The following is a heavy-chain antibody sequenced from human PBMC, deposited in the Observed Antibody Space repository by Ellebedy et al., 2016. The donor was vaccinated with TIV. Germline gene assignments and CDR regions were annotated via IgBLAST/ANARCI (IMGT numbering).Heavy chain of an antibody. CDR3: AVSESADSDY. Sequence: MPSETLSLTCTVSGGSIRNYYCTLTRPPLGKALGLLGHMYYSGSSNYNHSLKSRVTMSIDTSKHQFSLKMSSVTAADTAVYYCAVSESADSDYWGPGTLVTVSS. J-gene: IGHJ4*02. D-gene: IGHD2-2*01. CDR1: GGSIRNYY. V-gene: IGHV4-59*01. CDR2: MYYSGSS.